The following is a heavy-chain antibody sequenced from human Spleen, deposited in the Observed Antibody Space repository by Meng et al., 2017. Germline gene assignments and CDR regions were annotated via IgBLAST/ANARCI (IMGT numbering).Heavy chain of an antibody. D-gene: IGHD1-1*01. CDR3: TTASTSLGMYYYDLDV. CDR1: GFTFSNAW. CDR2: IKSKTDGGTT. J-gene: IGHJ6*02. Sequence: GGSLRLSCAASGFTFSNAWMSWVRQAPGKGLEWVGRIKSKTDGGTTDYAAPVKGRFTISRDDSKNTLYLQMNSLKTEDTAVYYCTTASTSLGMYYYDLDVWGQGTTVTVSS. V-gene: IGHV3-15*01.